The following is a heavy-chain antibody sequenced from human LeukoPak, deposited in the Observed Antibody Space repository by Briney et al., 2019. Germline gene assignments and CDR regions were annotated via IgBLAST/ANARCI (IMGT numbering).Heavy chain of an antibody. J-gene: IGHJ5*02. CDR3: AILKWGTVTTLNLFDP. CDR1: GGSISSSSYY. Sequence: PSGTLSLTCPVSGGSISSSSYYWGWIRQPPGEGLGWIGSVYYSGSTYYNPSRKARFTISVDMSKNQFSLRLSSVTAADTAVYYCAILKWGTVTTLNLFDPWGQGTLVTVSS. V-gene: IGHV4-39*01. CDR2: VYYSGST. D-gene: IGHD4-17*01.